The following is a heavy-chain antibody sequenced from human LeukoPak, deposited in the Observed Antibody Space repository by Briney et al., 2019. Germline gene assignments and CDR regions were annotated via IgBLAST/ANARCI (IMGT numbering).Heavy chain of an antibody. V-gene: IGHV3-30*14. CDR2: ISYDGSNK. Sequence: PGRSLRLSCAASGFTFSSYAMHWVRQAPGKGLEWVAVISYDGSNKYYADSVKGRFTISRDISKNTLYLQMDSLRAEDTAVYYCGRDLSVGGVDYRGQGTLVTVSS. J-gene: IGHJ4*02. CDR1: GFTFSSYA. CDR3: GRDLSVGGVDY. D-gene: IGHD6-25*01.